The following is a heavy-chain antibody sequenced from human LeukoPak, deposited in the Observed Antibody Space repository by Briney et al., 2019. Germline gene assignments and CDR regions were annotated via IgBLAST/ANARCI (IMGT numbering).Heavy chain of an antibody. CDR2: IYTSGST. CDR3: AGNLLTYYYGSGGFDP. J-gene: IGHJ5*02. Sequence: SETLSLTCTVSGGSLSSYYWSWIRQPAGKGLEWIGRIYTSGSTNYNPSLKSRVTMSVDTSKNQFSLKLSSVTAADTAVYYSAGNLLTYYYGSGGFDPWGQGTLVTVSS. V-gene: IGHV4-4*07. D-gene: IGHD3-10*01. CDR1: GGSLSSYY.